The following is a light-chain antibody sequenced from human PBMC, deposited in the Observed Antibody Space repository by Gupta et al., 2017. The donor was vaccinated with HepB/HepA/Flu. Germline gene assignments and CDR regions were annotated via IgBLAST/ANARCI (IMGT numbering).Light chain of an antibody. CDR1: QDIRTS. J-gene: IGKJ1*01. CDR3: QHDKDWPPWT. CDR2: EVS. V-gene: IGKV3-15*01. Sequence: EIVMTQSPATLSVSPGERATLSCWASQDIRTSLAWYQQKPGQAPRLLLFEVSLRDTGVPPRFSGSGSGKDLTLTISSRQSEDFALYYCQHDKDWPPWTFGQGTKVEI.